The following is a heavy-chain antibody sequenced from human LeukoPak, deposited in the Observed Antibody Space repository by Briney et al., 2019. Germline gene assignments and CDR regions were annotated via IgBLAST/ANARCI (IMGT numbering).Heavy chain of an antibody. Sequence: GGSVRLSCAAYGFTLSRDRMSWVGQDPGKGQEWISAISDDGNYNYYADSVEGRCIKARENAKNSGYLQMNSLRAEDTAVYYCANHFACGNTNCPPFDSWGQGTLVTVSS. CDR2: ISDDGNYN. CDR3: ANHFACGNTNCPPFDS. J-gene: IGHJ4*02. V-gene: IGHV3-21*01. D-gene: IGHD2-2*01. CDR1: GFTLSRDR.